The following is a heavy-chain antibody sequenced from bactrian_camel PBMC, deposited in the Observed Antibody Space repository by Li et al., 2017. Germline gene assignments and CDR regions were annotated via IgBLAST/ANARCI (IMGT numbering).Heavy chain of an antibody. J-gene: IGHJ6*01. Sequence: HVQLVESGGGSVQAGGSLRLSCSASGWTLDDRDMGWYRQATGNECELVSTISSGDWTSYRDSVKGRFTIAHDDAKKILYLQTNSLKPEDTAMYYCASEGSGVVDHTVVHGFPLGYWGQGTQVTVS. CDR1: GWTLDDRD. V-gene: IGHV3S55*01. CDR2: ISSGDWT. D-gene: IGHD6*01. CDR3: ASEGSGVVDHTVVHGFPLGY.